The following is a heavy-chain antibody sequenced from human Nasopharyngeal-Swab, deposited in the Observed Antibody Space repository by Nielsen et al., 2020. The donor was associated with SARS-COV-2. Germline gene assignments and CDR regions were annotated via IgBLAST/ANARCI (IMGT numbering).Heavy chain of an antibody. D-gene: IGHD2-8*01. J-gene: IGHJ6*02. CDR3: WGVLRVYAISGMDV. Sequence: GSLKDSCSASGFPFSSYAIHWVRQDPGKGLAWGVVISYDGSNKYYAGSVNGRFTISRDNSQNTLYLQMNNLRTEDTAVYYCWGVLRVYAISGMDVWGQGTTVTVSS. V-gene: IGHV3-30*04. CDR2: ISYDGSNK. CDR1: GFPFSSYA.